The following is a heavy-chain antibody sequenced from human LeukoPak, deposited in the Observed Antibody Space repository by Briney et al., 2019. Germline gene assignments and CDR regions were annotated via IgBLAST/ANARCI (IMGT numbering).Heavy chain of an antibody. CDR1: GFTFSDDY. D-gene: IGHD1-26*01. CDR3: AREWDSGSYYLGYFDY. CDR2: IRNKANSYTT. J-gene: IGHJ4*02. Sequence: GGSLRLSCAASGFTFSDDYMDWVRQAPGKGQEWVGRIRNKANSYTTEYAASVKGRFTISRDDSKNSLYLQMNSLKCEDTAVYYCAREWDSGSYYLGYFDYWGQGTLVTVSS. V-gene: IGHV3-72*01.